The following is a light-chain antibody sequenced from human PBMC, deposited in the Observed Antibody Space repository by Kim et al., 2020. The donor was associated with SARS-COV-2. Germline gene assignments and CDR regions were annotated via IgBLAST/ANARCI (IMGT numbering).Light chain of an antibody. V-gene: IGLV1-40*01. J-gene: IGLJ2*01. CDR3: QSYDSSLSGVV. CDR2: GNT. CDR1: SSNIGAGYA. Sequence: QSVLTQPPSVSGAPGQRVTISCTGSSSNIGAGYAVHWYQQLPGTAPILLIYGNTNRPSGVPYRFSGTKSGTSASLAITGLQAEDEADYYCQSYDSSLSGVVFGGGTQLTVL.